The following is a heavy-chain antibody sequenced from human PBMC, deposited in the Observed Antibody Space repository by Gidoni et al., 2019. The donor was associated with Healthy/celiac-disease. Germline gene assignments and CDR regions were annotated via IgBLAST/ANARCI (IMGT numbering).Heavy chain of an antibody. Sequence: QVQLVQSGAEVKKPGASVQVSCKASGYTFTSYYMHWVRQAPGQGLEWMGIINPSGGSTSYAKKFQGRVTMTRDTSTSTVYMELSSLRSEDTAVYYCARGEGLLTPVGYWGQGTLVTVSS. D-gene: IGHD2-15*01. CDR1: GYTFTSYY. CDR2: INPSGGST. CDR3: ARGEGLLTPVGY. J-gene: IGHJ4*02. V-gene: IGHV1-46*01.